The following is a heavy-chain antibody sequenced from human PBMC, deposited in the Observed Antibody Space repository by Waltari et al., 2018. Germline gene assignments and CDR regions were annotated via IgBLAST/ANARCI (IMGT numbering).Heavy chain of an antibody. CDR3: ARDNPYESS. D-gene: IGHD3-22*01. J-gene: IGHJ5*02. CDR2: IKQDGSEK. V-gene: IGHV3-7*01. Sequence: EVQLVESGGGLVQPGGSLRLSCAASGFTFSSYWMRWVRQATGKGLEWVANIKQDGSEKYYVDSVKGRFTMSRDNAKNSLYLQMNSLRAEDTAVYYCARDNPYESSWGQGTLVTVSS. CDR1: GFTFSSYW.